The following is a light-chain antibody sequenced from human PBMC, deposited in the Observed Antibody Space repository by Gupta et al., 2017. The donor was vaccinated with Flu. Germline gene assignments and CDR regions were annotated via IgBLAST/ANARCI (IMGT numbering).Light chain of an antibody. CDR1: QSVSSDY. Sequence: PGTLSLSPGERATLTCRASQSVSSDYLVWYQQKPGQAPSLLFYGASNRASGIPDRFSGSGSGTDFTLTISRLEPEDFAVYYCQQFGGSLTFGGGTKVEI. CDR2: GAS. V-gene: IGKV3-20*01. CDR3: QQFGGSLT. J-gene: IGKJ4*01.